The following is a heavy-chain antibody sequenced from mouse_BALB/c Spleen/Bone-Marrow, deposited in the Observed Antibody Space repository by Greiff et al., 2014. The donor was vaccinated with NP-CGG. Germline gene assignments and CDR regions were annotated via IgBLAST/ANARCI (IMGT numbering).Heavy chain of an antibody. Sequence: QVQLQQSGAELVKPGASVKLSCKASGYTFTSYWIHWVKLRPGQGLEWIGEINPSNGRTNYNEKFKNKAILTVDKSSSTAYIQLSSLTSEDSAVYYCARYDGPAWFAYWGQGTLVTVSA. CDR3: ARYDGPAWFAY. CDR2: INPSNGRT. V-gene: IGHV1S81*02. J-gene: IGHJ3*01. D-gene: IGHD2-3*01. CDR1: GYTFTSYW.